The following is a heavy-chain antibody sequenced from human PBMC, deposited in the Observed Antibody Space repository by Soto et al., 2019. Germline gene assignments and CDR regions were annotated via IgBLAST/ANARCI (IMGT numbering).Heavy chain of an antibody. CDR1: GGSISSSNW. V-gene: IGHV4-4*02. CDR3: ARTYYDFWSGSVTHFDY. CDR2: IYHSGST. J-gene: IGHJ4*02. D-gene: IGHD3-3*01. Sequence: TLSLTCAVSGGSISSSNWWSWVRQPPGKGLEWIGEIYHSGSTNYNPSLKSRVTISVDKSKNQFSLKLSSVTAADTAVYYCARTYYDFWSGSVTHFDYWGQGTLVTVSS.